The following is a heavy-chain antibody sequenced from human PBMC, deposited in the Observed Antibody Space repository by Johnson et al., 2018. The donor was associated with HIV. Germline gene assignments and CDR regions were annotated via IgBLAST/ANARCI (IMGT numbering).Heavy chain of an antibody. J-gene: IGHJ3*02. CDR3: ARENGVEMATGNDAFDI. V-gene: IGHV3-7*01. Sequence: VQLVESGGGLVQPGGSLRLSCAASGFTFSSYWMSWVRQAPGKGLEWVANIKQDGSEKYYVDSVKGRFTISRDNAKNSLYLQMNSLRAEDTAVYYCARENGVEMATGNDAFDIWGQGTMVTVSS. D-gene: IGHD5-24*01. CDR2: IKQDGSEK. CDR1: GFTFSSYW.